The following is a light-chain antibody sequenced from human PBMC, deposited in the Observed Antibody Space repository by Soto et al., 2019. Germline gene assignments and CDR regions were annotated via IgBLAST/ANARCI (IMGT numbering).Light chain of an antibody. CDR1: ASDIGGFTY. Sequence: QSALTQPASVSGSPGESITISCAGTASDIGGFTYVSWYQQHPDSAPKLLIFDVSNRPSGVSVRFSGDKSGNTASLTISALQPEDEAEYYCSSYTDTKTPFVFGTGTK. V-gene: IGLV2-14*01. CDR2: DVS. J-gene: IGLJ1*01. CDR3: SSYTDTKTPFV.